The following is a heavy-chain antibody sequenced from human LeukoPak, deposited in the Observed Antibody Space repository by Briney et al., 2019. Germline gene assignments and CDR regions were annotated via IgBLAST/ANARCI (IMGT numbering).Heavy chain of an antibody. J-gene: IGHJ6*02. Sequence: ASVKVSCTASGGTFSSYAISWVRQAPGQGLERMGGIIPIFGTANYAQKFQGRVTITADESTSTAYMELSSLRSEDTAVYYCARHRLRFLEWLFDRYYYYYGMDVWGQGTTVTVSS. V-gene: IGHV1-69*13. CDR2: IIPIFGTA. CDR3: ARHRLRFLEWLFDRYYYYYGMDV. CDR1: GGTFSSYA. D-gene: IGHD3-3*01.